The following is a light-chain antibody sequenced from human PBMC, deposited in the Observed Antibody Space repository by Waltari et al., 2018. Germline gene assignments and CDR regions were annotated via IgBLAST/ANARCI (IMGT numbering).Light chain of an antibody. CDR2: GAS. CDR3: QVYGTSQWT. Sequence: IVLTQSPGTVSLSPGAGATLSCRASQSVSISYIAWYQKKAGQPPRLLIYGASSRASGTPVRFSGSGSGTEFTLTISGLEPEDFGVYYCQVYGTSQWTFGQGTRVEI. CDR1: QSVSISY. J-gene: IGKJ1*01. V-gene: IGKV3-20*01.